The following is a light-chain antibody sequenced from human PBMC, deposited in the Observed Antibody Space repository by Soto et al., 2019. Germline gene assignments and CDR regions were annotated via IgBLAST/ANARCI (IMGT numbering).Light chain of an antibody. CDR2: TAS. Sequence: DIHMTLSPCSVSACVGDRVTSTCLASQGISTSLAWYQQKPGAAPKLLMYTASSLQDGDPSRFSGSGSGTDFPLTISSLQPEDFATYYCQHRKTNSLTITFGQGTRLEIK. CDR1: QGISTS. CDR3: QHRKTNSLTIT. J-gene: IGKJ5*01. V-gene: IGKV1-12*01.